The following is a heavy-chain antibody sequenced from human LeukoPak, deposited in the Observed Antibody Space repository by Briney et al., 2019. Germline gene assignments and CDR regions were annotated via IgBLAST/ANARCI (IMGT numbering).Heavy chain of an antibody. Sequence: ASVKVSCKASGYTFTSYGISWVRQAPGQGLEWMGWISAYNGNTNYAQKLQGRVTMTTDTSTSTAYMELRSLRSDDTAVYYCARVLSRAARPNYFDYWGQGTLVTVSS. V-gene: IGHV1-18*01. D-gene: IGHD6-6*01. CDR2: ISAYNGNT. CDR3: ARVLSRAARPNYFDY. J-gene: IGHJ4*02. CDR1: GYTFTSYG.